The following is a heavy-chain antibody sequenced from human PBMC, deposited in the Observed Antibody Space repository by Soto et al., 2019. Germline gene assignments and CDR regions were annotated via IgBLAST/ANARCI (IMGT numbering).Heavy chain of an antibody. V-gene: IGHV1-18*01. CDR1: GYTFTSYG. D-gene: IGHD3-9*01. Sequence: ASVKVSCKASGYTFTSYGISWVRQAPGQGLEWMGWISAYNGNTNYAQKLQGRVTMTTDTSTSTAYMELRSLRSDDTAVYYCARDYDILTGYPLAFDDRGQGTLVTVSS. CDR3: ARDYDILTGYPLAFDD. J-gene: IGHJ4*02. CDR2: ISAYNGNT.